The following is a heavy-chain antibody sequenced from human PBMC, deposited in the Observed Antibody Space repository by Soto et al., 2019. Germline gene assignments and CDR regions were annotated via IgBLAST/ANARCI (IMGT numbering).Heavy chain of an antibody. V-gene: IGHV4-61*01. CDR3: ARGGGYDSFDY. CDR1: GASVSSGSHY. CDR2: IYYSGST. J-gene: IGHJ4*02. D-gene: IGHD5-12*01. Sequence: SETLSLTCSVSGASVSSGSHYWSWIRQSPGKGLEWIGFIYYSGSTNYNPSLKSRVTISVDTSKNQFSLKVSSVTAADMAVYYCARGGGYDSFDYWGQGVLVTVSS.